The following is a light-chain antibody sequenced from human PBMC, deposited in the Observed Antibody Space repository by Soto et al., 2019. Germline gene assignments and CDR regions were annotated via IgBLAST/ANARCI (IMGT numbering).Light chain of an antibody. CDR2: DES. CDR3: QQYENLPT. CDR1: QNINNY. V-gene: IGKV1-33*01. J-gene: IGKJ5*01. Sequence: DIQVTQSPSSLSSSVVYIVTITCQASQNINNYLNWYKQKPGRAPKXVIYDESSLEAGVPSRFRGSGSGTDFTFTISRLQPEDIATYYCQQYENLPTFGQGTRLQIK.